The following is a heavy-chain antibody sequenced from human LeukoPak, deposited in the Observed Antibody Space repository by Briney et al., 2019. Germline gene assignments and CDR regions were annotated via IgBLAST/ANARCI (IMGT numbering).Heavy chain of an antibody. V-gene: IGHV1-2*02. CDR2: INPNSGGT. D-gene: IGHD3-10*01. CDR3: ARVITMVRGVTRYYFDY. CDR1: GHTFTGYY. J-gene: IGHJ4*02. Sequence: ASVKVSCKASGHTFTGYYMHWVRQAPGQGLEWMGWINPNSGGTNYAQKFQGRVTMTRDTSISTAYMELSRLRSDDTAVYYCARVITMVRGVTRYYFDYWGQGTLVTVSS.